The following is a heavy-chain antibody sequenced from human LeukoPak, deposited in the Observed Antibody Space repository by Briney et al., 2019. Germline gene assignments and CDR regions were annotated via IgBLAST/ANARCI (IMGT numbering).Heavy chain of an antibody. D-gene: IGHD3-3*01. CDR1: GFNFASNW. CDR3: ARGRSGYYVDY. Sequence: GGSLRLSCAASGFNFASNWMHWVRQTPGKGLMWVSRINSDGRSTGYADSVKGRFTMSRDNAKNTLYLQMNSLRAEDTAVYYCARGRSGYYVDYWGQGTLVTVSS. CDR2: INSDGRST. V-gene: IGHV3-74*01. J-gene: IGHJ4*02.